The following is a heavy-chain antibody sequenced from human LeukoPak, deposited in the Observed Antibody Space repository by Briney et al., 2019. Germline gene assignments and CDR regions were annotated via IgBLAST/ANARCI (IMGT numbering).Heavy chain of an antibody. CDR1: GGSFSGYS. CDR3: ARDPLGGYSGYDSGAFDI. CDR2: VNHTGGI. Sequence: SETLSLTCAVYGGSFSGYSWSWIRQSPERGLEWIGEVNHTGGITYNPSLKSRVTVSLDRSKNQFSLKLSSVTAADTAVYYCARDPLGGYSGYDSGAFDIWGQGTMVTVSS. V-gene: IGHV4-34*01. D-gene: IGHD5-12*01. J-gene: IGHJ3*02.